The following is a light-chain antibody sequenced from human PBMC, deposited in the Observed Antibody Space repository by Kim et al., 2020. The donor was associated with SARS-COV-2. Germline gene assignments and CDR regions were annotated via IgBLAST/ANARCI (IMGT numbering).Light chain of an antibody. CDR1: RIVSNIY. V-gene: IGKV3-20*01. CDR3: QQYASSIT. CDR2: SAS. Sequence: ILSCTASRIVSNIYLAWSQQKPAPAPRLLIYSASSRATGIPDRFSGSGSGTDFTLTSIRPEPEDFSVYYCQQYASSITFGQGTRLEIK. J-gene: IGKJ5*01.